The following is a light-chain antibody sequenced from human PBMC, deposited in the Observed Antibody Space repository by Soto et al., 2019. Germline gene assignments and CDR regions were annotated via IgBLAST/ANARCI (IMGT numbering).Light chain of an antibody. CDR3: QQYGSAPWT. V-gene: IGKV3-20*01. CDR2: AAS. CDR1: ESVSSNY. Sequence: EIVLTQSPGTLSSTPGERATLSCRASESVSSNYLAWYQQRPGQAPRLLIYAASNRARGIPDRFGGSGSGTDFTLTVSRLEPEDVAVYCCQQYGSAPWTFGQGTKV. J-gene: IGKJ1*01.